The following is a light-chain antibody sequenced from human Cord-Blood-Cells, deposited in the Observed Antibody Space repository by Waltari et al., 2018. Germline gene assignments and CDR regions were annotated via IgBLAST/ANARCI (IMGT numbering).Light chain of an antibody. V-gene: IGKV4-1*01. CDR2: WAS. CDR1: QSVLYSSNNKNY. Sequence: DIVMTQSPDSLAVSLGERATINCKSSQSVLYSSNNKNYLAWYQQKPGQPPNLLIYWASTRESRVPDRVSGSGSGADFTLTISSLQAEDVAVYYCQQYYSTPLPFGGGTKVEIK. CDR3: QQYYSTPLP. J-gene: IGKJ4*01.